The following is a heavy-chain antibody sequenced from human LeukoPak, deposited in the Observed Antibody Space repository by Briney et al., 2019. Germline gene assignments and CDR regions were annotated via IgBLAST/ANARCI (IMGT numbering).Heavy chain of an antibody. V-gene: IGHV4-4*07. D-gene: IGHD6-19*01. CDR3: ARDGIAVAGPPGAYYFDY. CDR1: GGPISSYY. Sequence: PSETLSLTCTVSGGPISSYYWSWIRQPAGKGLEWIGRIYTSGSTNYNPSLKSRVTMSVDTSKNQFSLKLSSVTAADTAVYYCARDGIAVAGPPGAYYFDYWGQGTLVTVSS. J-gene: IGHJ4*02. CDR2: IYTSGST.